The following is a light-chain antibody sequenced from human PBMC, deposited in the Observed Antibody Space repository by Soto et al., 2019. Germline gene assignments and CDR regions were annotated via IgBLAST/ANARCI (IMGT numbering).Light chain of an antibody. CDR3: QQYGSSGT. CDR2: GAS. V-gene: IGKV3-20*01. Sequence: EIVLTQSPGTLYLSPGERATLSCRASQSVSNNYLDWYQQKPGQAPRLLIYGASNRANGIPDRFSGSGSGTDFTLTISRLEAGDFAVYYCQQYGSSGTFGQGTKLEIK. CDR1: QSVSNNY. J-gene: IGKJ1*01.